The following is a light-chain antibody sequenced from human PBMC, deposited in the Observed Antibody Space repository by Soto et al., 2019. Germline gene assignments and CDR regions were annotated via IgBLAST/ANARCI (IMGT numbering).Light chain of an antibody. V-gene: IGKV1-5*01. Sequence: DIQMTQSPSTLSAFVGDRVTITCRASQSIGRWLAWYQQKPGKAPKLLIYDASSLESGVPSRFSVSGSGTEFTLTISSLQPDDFATYYCQQYNTYSPERTFGQGTKVDIK. CDR1: QSIGRW. CDR2: DAS. J-gene: IGKJ1*01. CDR3: QQYNTYSPERT.